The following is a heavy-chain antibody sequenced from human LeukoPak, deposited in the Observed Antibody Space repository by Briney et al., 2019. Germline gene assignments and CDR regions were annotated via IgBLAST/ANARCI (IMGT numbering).Heavy chain of an antibody. Sequence: SETLSLTCTVSGASISNDYWSWIRQPPGKGLEWIGYIYLSARSNYNPSLKSRVTMSVDTSKNQVSLKLSSVTAADTAVYYCARGHMGLDYWGQGTLVTVSS. D-gene: IGHD1-26*01. V-gene: IGHV4-59*12. CDR3: ARGHMGLDY. CDR1: GASISNDY. J-gene: IGHJ4*02. CDR2: IYLSARS.